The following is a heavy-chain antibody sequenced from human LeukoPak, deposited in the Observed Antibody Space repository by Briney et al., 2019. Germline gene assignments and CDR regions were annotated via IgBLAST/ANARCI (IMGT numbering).Heavy chain of an antibody. D-gene: IGHD3-22*01. J-gene: IGHJ3*02. Sequence: ASVKVSCKASGGTFSSYAISWVRQAPGQGLEWMGRIIPILGIANYAQKFQGRVTITADKSTSTAYMELSSLRSEDTAVYYCATRGGYDSSGYPSTSLAFDIWGQGTMVTVS. CDR2: IIPILGIA. V-gene: IGHV1-69*04. CDR3: ATRGGYDSSGYPSTSLAFDI. CDR1: GGTFSSYA.